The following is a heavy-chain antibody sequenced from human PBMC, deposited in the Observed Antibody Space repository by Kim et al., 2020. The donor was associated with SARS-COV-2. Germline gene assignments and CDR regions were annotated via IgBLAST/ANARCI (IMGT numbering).Heavy chain of an antibody. V-gene: IGHV3-30*18. CDR2: IFLYGTST. CDR1: GVSFETYG. D-gene: IGHD1-1*01. CDR3: AKFRQRWYYGMGL. Sequence: AGTLRLSCEASGVSFETYGLNWVRQAPVKGLAWLAVIFLYGTSTSCEDSVKGRLTISRDTSKNTVYLQVNSLTTEDTAVYYCAKFRQRWYYGMGLWGKGTTVTVSS. J-gene: IGHJ6*04.